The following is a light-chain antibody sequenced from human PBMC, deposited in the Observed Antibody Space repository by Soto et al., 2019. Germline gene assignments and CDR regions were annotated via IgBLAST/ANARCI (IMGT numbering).Light chain of an antibody. J-gene: IGKJ1*01. CDR3: QQDHNWPPVT. V-gene: IGKV3-15*01. Sequence: EIELPQSRATMSVSPGERATLSCRASQSVSSNLAWHQQKPGQAPKLLIYGASTRATGIPARFSGSGSGTEFTLIISSLQSEDFAVYYCQQDHNWPPVTFGQGTKVDI. CDR1: QSVSSN. CDR2: GAS.